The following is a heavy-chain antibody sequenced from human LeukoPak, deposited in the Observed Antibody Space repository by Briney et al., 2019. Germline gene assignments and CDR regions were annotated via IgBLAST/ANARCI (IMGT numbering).Heavy chain of an antibody. D-gene: IGHD3-22*01. CDR1: GSTFSSYA. CDR3: AREGGAPYYYGSSAYQSYGMDV. J-gene: IGHJ6*02. Sequence: GGSLRLSCAASGSTFSSYAMHWVRQAPGKGLEWVAVISYDGSNKYYADSVKGRFTISRDNSKNTLYLQMNSPRAEDTAVYYCAREGGAPYYYGSSAYQSYGMDVWGQGTTVTVSS. V-gene: IGHV3-30-3*01. CDR2: ISYDGSNK.